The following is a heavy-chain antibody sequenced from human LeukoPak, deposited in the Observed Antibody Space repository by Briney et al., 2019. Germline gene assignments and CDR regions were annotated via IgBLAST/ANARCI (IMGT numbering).Heavy chain of an antibody. V-gene: IGHV4-59*12. J-gene: IGHJ4*02. D-gene: IGHD5-18*01. CDR2: IHYSGST. CDR3: SRENTADGYPFYFDY. Sequence: PSETLSLTCTVSGGSMNTYFWSWIRQPPGKGLEWIGHIHYSGSTTYNPSLKSRLTMSVDTSRNQFSLKLSSVTAADAAVYYCSRENTADGYPFYFDYWGQGTLVTVSP. CDR1: GGSMNTYF.